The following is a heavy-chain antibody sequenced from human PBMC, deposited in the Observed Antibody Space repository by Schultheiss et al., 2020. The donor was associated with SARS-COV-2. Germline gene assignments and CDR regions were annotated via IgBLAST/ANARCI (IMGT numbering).Heavy chain of an antibody. J-gene: IGHJ4*02. D-gene: IGHD6-19*01. CDR2: LSSLGGST. CDR3: AKDHDPISVSGTTNY. CDR1: GFTFSSRS. Sequence: GGSLRLSCVASGFTFSSRSMAWVRQAPGKGLEWVSALSSLGGSTHYADSVKGRFTISRDNSKNTLYLQMNSNRAEDTAVYYCAKDHDPISVSGTTNYWGQGTLVTVSS. V-gene: IGHV3-23*01.